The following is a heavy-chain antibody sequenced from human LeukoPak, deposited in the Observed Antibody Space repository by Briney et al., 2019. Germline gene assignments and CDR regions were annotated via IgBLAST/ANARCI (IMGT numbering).Heavy chain of an antibody. Sequence: ASVKVSCKASGGTFSSYAISWVRQAPGQGLEWMGRINPNSGGTNYAQKFQGRVTMTRDTSISTAYMELSRLRSDDTAVYYCARDLGESSSWYHADYYYYMDVWGKGTTVTVSS. CDR2: INPNSGGT. V-gene: IGHV1-2*02. CDR3: ARDLGESSSWYHADYYYYMDV. CDR1: GGTFSSYA. D-gene: IGHD6-13*01. J-gene: IGHJ6*03.